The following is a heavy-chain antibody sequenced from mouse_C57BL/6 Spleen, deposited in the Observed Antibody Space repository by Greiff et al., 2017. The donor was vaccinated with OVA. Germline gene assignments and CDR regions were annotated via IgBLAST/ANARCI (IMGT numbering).Heavy chain of an antibody. CDR3: ARYSSGYDYAMDY. CDR2: IWSDGST. J-gene: IGHJ4*01. D-gene: IGHD3-2*02. CDR1: GFSLTSYG. V-gene: IGHV2-2*01. Sequence: QVQLQQSGPGLVQPSQSLSITCTVSGFSLTSYGVHWVRQSPGKGLEWLGVIWSDGSTDYNAAFISRLSISKDNSKSQVFFKMNSLQADDTAIYYCARYSSGYDYAMDYWGQGTSVTVSS.